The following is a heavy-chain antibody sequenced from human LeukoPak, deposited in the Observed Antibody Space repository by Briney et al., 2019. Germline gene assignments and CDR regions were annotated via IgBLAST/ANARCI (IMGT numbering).Heavy chain of an antibody. D-gene: IGHD1-1*01. J-gene: IGHJ4*02. CDR1: GFTFSGYE. V-gene: IGHV3-48*03. CDR3: ARQSSIWNDGTNTDFNS. CDR2: LSRSGINI. Sequence: GGSLRLSCAASGFTFSGYEMNWVRQAPGKGLEWVSYLSRSGINIYYADSVEGRFTISRDNARNSLYLQMNSLRAEDTAVYYCARQSSIWNDGTNTDFNSWGQGTLVTVSS.